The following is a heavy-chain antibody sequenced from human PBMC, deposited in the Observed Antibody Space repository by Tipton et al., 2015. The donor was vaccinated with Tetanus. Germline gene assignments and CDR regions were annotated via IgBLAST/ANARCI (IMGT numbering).Heavy chain of an antibody. D-gene: IGHD2-21*02. Sequence: AVSGFTFSQFAMTWVRQAPGKGLEWVSSIGSSSRYIYYADSVKGRFTISRDNAKNSLYLQMISLRAEDTAVYSCARGMAEASNCGGDCYSDYWGQGTLVTVSS. CDR1: GFTFSQFA. CDR2: IGSSSRYI. V-gene: IGHV3-21*01. J-gene: IGHJ4*02. CDR3: ARGMAEASNCGGDCYSDY.